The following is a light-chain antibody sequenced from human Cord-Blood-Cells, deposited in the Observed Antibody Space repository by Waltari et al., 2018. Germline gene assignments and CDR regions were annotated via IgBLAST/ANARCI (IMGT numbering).Light chain of an antibody. J-gene: IGKJ1*01. CDR3: QQSYSTPRT. CDR2: AAS. Sequence: DIQMTQSPSSLSASVGDRFTITCRASQSISSSLNWYQQKPGKAPKLLIYAASRLQSGVPARFSGSGSGTDFTLTISSLQPEDFATYYCQQSYSTPRTFGQGTKVEIK. V-gene: IGKV1-39*01. CDR1: QSISSS.